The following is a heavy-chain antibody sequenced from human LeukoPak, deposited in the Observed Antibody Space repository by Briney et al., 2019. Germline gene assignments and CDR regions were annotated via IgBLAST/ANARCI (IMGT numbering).Heavy chain of an antibody. CDR2: ISSSSSYK. D-gene: IGHD3-22*01. Sequence: GGSLRLSCAASGFIFSSYNMNWVRQAPGKGLEWVSSISSSSSYKNYADSVKGRFTISRDNAKNSLYLQMNSLRAEDTAVYYCARDYYGSSGYSLDHYYYMDVWGKGTTVTIS. J-gene: IGHJ6*03. CDR3: ARDYYGSSGYSLDHYYYMDV. V-gene: IGHV3-21*01. CDR1: GFIFSSYN.